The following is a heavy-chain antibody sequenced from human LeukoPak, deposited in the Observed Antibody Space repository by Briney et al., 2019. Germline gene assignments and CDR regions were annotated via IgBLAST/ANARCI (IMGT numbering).Heavy chain of an antibody. J-gene: IGHJ5*02. CDR1: GYTFTSYY. V-gene: IGHV1-46*01. CDR3: ARPSHGDFWSGSNWFDP. Sequence: ASVKVSCKASGYTFTSYYMHWVRQAPGQGLEWMGIINPSGGSTSYAQKFQGRVTMTRDTSRSTVYMELSSLRSEDTAVYYCARPSHGDFWSGSNWFDPWGQGTLVTVSS. CDR2: INPSGGST. D-gene: IGHD3-3*01.